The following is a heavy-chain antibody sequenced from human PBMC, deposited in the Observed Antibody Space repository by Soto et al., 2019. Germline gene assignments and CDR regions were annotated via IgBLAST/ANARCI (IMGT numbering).Heavy chain of an antibody. V-gene: IGHV3-66*01. CDR2: IYSAGSA. J-gene: IGHJ4*02. D-gene: IGHD6-13*01. CDR3: ARVHSSSYHYLDY. CDR1: GFTVSTYH. Sequence: EVQLVEAGGGLVQHGGSLRLSCAASGFTVSTYHMSWVRQAPGKGLEWVSVIYSAGSADFADSVKVRFTISRNNSKNTLYLQMSSLRAEDTAVYYCARVHSSSYHYLDYWGQGNVVTVSS.